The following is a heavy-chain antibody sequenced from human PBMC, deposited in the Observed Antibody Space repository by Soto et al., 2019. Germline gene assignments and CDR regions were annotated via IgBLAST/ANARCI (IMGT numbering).Heavy chain of an antibody. V-gene: IGHV4-61*08. CDR1: GDSVSSSDYY. CDR3: TRYSGSYSADY. CDR2: IYYNGNT. J-gene: IGHJ4*03. Sequence: PSETLSLTCTVSGDSVSSSDYYWNWVRQPPGKGLEWIGNIYYNGNTNYNPSLRGRLTISLETSKNQFSLKLTSVTVADTAVYYCTRYSGSYSADYWGQGTMVTVSS. D-gene: IGHD1-26*01.